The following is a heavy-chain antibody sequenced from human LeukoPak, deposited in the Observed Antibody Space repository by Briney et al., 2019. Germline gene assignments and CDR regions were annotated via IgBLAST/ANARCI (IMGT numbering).Heavy chain of an antibody. Sequence: ASVKVSCKASGYTFTSYGINWVRQATGQGLEWMGWMNPNSGNTGYAQKFQGRVTMTRNTSISTAYMELSSLRSEDTAVYYCARGGYSGYDLGNWFDPWGQGTLVTVSS. J-gene: IGHJ5*02. CDR2: MNPNSGNT. CDR3: ARGGYSGYDLGNWFDP. D-gene: IGHD5-12*01. V-gene: IGHV1-8*01. CDR1: GYTFTSYG.